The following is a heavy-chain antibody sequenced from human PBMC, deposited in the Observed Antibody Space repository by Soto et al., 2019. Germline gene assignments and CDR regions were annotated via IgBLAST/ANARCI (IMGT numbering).Heavy chain of an antibody. CDR2: IIPSGGST. J-gene: IGHJ4*02. CDR1: GGTFSSYT. CDR3: ARGFCTTTTCLVGDF. Sequence: ASVKVSCKASGGTFSSYTISWVRQAPGQGLEWMGRIIPSGGSTNYAQRFQGRVTMTRDTSTSTVYMDLSDLRSEDTAVYYCARGFCTTTTCLVGDFWGQGTLVTVSS. D-gene: IGHD2-2*01. V-gene: IGHV1-46*01.